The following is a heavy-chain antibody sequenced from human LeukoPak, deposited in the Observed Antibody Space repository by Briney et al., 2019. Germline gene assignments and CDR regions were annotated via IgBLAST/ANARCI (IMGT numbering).Heavy chain of an antibody. CDR3: ASTYGGNSGGDY. V-gene: IGHV1-69*13. Sequence: SVKVSCKASGGTFSSYAISWVRQAPGQGLEWMGGIIPIFGTSNYAQKFQGRVTITADESTSTAYMELSSLRSEDTAVYYCASTYGGNSGGDYWGQGTLVTVSS. CDR1: GGTFSSYA. J-gene: IGHJ4*02. D-gene: IGHD4-23*01. CDR2: IIPIFGTS.